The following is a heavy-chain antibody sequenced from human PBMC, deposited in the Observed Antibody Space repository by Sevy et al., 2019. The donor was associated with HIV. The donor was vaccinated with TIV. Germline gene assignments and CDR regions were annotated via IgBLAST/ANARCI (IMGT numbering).Heavy chain of an antibody. J-gene: IGHJ4*02. CDR1: GGSISSSSYY. CDR3: ARHLIAATQAYFDY. CDR2: IYYSGST. V-gene: IGHV4-39*01. Sequence: SETLSLTCTVSGGSISSSSYYWGWIRQPPGKGLEWIGSIYYSGSTYYNPSLKSRVTISVDTSKNQFSLKLSSVTAADTAVYYCARHLIAATQAYFDYWGQGTLVTVSS. D-gene: IGHD2-15*01.